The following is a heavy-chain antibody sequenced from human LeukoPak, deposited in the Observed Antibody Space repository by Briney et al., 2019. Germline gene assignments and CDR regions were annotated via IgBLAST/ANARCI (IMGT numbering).Heavy chain of an antibody. CDR1: GFTFSSYA. D-gene: IGHD5-18*01. CDR2: ISYDGSNK. V-gene: IGHV3-30-3*01. CDR3: ARTRAPGYSYGLLYYFDY. J-gene: IGHJ4*02. Sequence: PGGSLRLSCAASGFTFSSYAMHWVRQAPGKGLEWVAVISYDGSNKYYADSVKGRFTISRDNSKNTLYLQMNSLRAEDTAVYYCARTRAPGYSYGLLYYFDYWGQGTLVTVSS.